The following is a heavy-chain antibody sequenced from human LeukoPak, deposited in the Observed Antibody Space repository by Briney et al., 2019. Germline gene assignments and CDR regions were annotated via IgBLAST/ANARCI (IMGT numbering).Heavy chain of an antibody. V-gene: IGHV4-30-2*01. D-gene: IGHD2-2*01. J-gene: IGHJ5*02. CDR1: GGSISSGGYS. CDR3: ARVVRAAGGWFDP. CDR2: IYHSGST. Sequence: PSQTLSLTCAVSGGSISSGGYSWSWLRQPPGKGLEWIGYIYHSGSTYYNPSLKSRVTISVDRSKNQFSLKLSSVTAADTAVYYCARVVRAAGGWFDPWGQGTLVTVSS.